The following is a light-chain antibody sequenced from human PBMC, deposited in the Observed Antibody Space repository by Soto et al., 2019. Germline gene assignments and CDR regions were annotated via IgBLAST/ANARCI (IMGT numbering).Light chain of an antibody. J-gene: IGLJ2*01. CDR3: QSSDSTLRGV. CDR2: GNS. V-gene: IGLV1-40*01. Sequence: QSALTQPPSVSGAPGQRVTISCTGSSSNIGAGYDVHWYQQLPGTAPKLLIYGNSNRPSGVPDRFSASKSGTSASLAITGLQAEDEADYYCQSSDSTLRGVFGGGTKVTVL. CDR1: SSNIGAGYD.